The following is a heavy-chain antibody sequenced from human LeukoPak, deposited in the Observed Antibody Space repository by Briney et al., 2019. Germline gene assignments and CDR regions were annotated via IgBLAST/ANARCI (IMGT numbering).Heavy chain of an antibody. V-gene: IGHV3-9*01. Sequence: GRSLRVSCAASGFTFDDYAMHWVRQAPGKGLEWVSGISWNSGSIGYADSVKGRFTISRDNAKNSLYLQMNSLRAEDTALYYCAKDRVGLYGGNSEGYFDLWGRGTLVTVSS. J-gene: IGHJ2*01. D-gene: IGHD4-23*01. CDR2: ISWNSGSI. CDR1: GFTFDDYA. CDR3: AKDRVGLYGGNSEGYFDL.